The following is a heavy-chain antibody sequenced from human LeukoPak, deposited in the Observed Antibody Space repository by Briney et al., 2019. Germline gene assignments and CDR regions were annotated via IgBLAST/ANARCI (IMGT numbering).Heavy chain of an antibody. D-gene: IGHD5-18*01. V-gene: IGHV3-53*01. Sequence: GGSLRLSCAASGFTVSSNYMSWVRQAPGKGLEWVSVICSGGSTYYADSVKGRFTISRDNSKNTLYLQMNSLRAEDTAVYYCARDRIHYFDYWGQGTLVTVSS. CDR1: GFTVSSNY. J-gene: IGHJ4*02. CDR2: ICSGGST. CDR3: ARDRIHYFDY.